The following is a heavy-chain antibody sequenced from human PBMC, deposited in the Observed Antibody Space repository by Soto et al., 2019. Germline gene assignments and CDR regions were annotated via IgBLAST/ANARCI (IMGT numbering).Heavy chain of an antibody. J-gene: IGHJ4*02. D-gene: IGHD6-6*01. CDR1: GFTFSSYS. CDR2: ISSSSSSYI. CDR3: ARDGGPSIAARRLYYFDY. Sequence: GGSLRLSCAASGFTFSSYSMNWVRQAPGKGLEWVSSISSSSSSYIYYADSVKGRFTISRDNAKNSLYLQMNSLRAEDTAVYYCARDGGPSIAARRLYYFDYWGQGTLVTVSS. V-gene: IGHV3-21*01.